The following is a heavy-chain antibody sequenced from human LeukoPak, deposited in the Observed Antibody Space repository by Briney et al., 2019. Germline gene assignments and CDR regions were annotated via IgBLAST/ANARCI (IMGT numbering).Heavy chain of an antibody. CDR2: ISDSGGST. Sequence: GESLRLSCSASGFPFSSYAMHWVRQAPGKGLEYVSAISDSGGSTYYADSVQGRFTISRDNSKNTLYLQMSSLRAEDTAVYFCVRGYSFGPYGMDVWGQGTTVTVSS. CDR3: VRGYSFGPYGMDV. J-gene: IGHJ6*02. D-gene: IGHD2-15*01. V-gene: IGHV3-64D*09. CDR1: GFPFSSYA.